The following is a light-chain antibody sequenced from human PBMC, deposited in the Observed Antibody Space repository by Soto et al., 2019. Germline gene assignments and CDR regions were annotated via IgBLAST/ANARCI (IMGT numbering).Light chain of an antibody. Sequence: EIVLTQSAATLSLSPGERATLSCRASQSVSSYLAWYQQKPGQAPRLLIYDASNRATAIPARFSGSGSGTDLTLTISRHGHIYLAACYWVDPSNRLPLTLGGETKVEIK. J-gene: IGKJ4*01. V-gene: IGKV3-11*01. CDR3: VDPSNRLPLT. CDR1: QSVSSY. CDR2: DAS.